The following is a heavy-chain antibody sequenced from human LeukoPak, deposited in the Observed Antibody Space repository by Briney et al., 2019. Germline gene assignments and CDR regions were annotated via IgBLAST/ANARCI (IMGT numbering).Heavy chain of an antibody. Sequence: GGSLRLSCAASGFTFSSYSMDWVRQAPGKGLEWVSSISSSSSHIYYADSVKGRFTISRDNAKNSLYLQMNSLRAEDTAVYYCARDSVAARGAFDIWGQGTMVTVSS. J-gene: IGHJ3*02. V-gene: IGHV3-21*01. D-gene: IGHD6-6*01. CDR2: ISSSSSHI. CDR1: GFTFSSYS. CDR3: ARDSVAARGAFDI.